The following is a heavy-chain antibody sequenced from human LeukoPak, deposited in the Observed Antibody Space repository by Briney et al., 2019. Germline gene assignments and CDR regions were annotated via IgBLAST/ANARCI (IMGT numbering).Heavy chain of an antibody. J-gene: IGHJ3*02. V-gene: IGHV3-48*04. CDR1: GFTFSSYS. D-gene: IGHD3-22*01. CDR3: ARDRGSTMIAPPAFDI. Sequence: PGGSLRLSCAASGFTFSSYSMNWVRQAPGKGLEWVSYISSSSTIYYADSVKGRFTISRDNAKNSLYLQMNSLRAEDTAVYYCARDRGSTMIAPPAFDIWGQGTMVTVSS. CDR2: ISSSSTI.